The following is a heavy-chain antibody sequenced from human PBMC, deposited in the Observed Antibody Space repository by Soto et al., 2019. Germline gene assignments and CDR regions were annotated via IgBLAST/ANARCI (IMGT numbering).Heavy chain of an antibody. CDR1: DYTFTNFG. J-gene: IGHJ4*02. Sequence: ASVKVSCKASDYTFTNFGFSWVRQAPGQGLEWMGWISAYNGNTNYAQKIQGRVTMTTDTSTNTAYMELRSLRSDDTAAYYCAAYDCSTTSCYWGYFDYWGQGTLVTVSS. CDR3: AAYDCSTTSCYWGYFDY. CDR2: ISAYNGNT. V-gene: IGHV1-18*01. D-gene: IGHD2-2*01.